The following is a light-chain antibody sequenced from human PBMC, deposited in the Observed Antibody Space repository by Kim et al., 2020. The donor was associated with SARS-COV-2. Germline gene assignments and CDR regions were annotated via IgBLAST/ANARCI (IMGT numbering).Light chain of an antibody. J-gene: IGKJ4*01. Sequence: EIVLTQSPATLSLSPGERATLSCRASQSVSPYLAWYQQKPGQAPRLLIYDASKRATGIPARFSGSGSGTDFTLTISSLEPDDFAVYYCNLRTSWLTSGGGTKGEIK. CDR2: DAS. CDR3: NLRTSWLT. V-gene: IGKV3-11*01. CDR1: QSVSPY.